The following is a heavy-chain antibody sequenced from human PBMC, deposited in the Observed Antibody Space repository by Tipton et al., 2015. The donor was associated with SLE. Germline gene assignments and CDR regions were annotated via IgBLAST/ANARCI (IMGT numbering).Heavy chain of an antibody. J-gene: IGHJ5*02. V-gene: IGHV3-33*01. CDR3: AREPPVIGSGCLDP. D-gene: IGHD3-10*01. CDR2: IRDDGREK. Sequence: SLRLSCAASGFTFRNFGMHWVRQAPGKGLEWVSVIRDDGREKYYGDSVKGRFTISRDNSKSTVYLQMHSLRADDTAVYYCAREPPVIGSGCLDPWGQGALVTVSS. CDR1: GFTFRNFG.